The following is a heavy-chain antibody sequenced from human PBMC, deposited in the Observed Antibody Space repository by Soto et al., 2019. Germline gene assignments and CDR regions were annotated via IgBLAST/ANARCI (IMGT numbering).Heavy chain of an antibody. CDR3: ARRHSSGWYYFDY. J-gene: IGHJ4*02. CDR2: INHSGST. V-gene: IGHV4-34*01. Sequence: PSETLSLTCAVYSGSFSGYYYNWIRQPPGKGLEWIGEINHSGSTNCNPSLKSRVTISVDTSKNQFSLSLSSVTAADTAVYYCARRHSSGWYYFDYWGQGTPVTVSS. D-gene: IGHD6-19*01. CDR1: SGSFSGYY.